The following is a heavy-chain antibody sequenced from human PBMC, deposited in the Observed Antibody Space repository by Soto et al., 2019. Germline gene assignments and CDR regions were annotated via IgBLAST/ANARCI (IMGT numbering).Heavy chain of an antibody. J-gene: IGHJ4*02. Sequence: QVQLVQSGAEVKKPGASVKVSCKASGYTFSNYGISWVRQAPGQGLEWMGWINAYNGNTKYAQKLQGRVTMTTESSTRTAYIELRGLRSDDTAVYYCASASPPVGCWGQGALVTVSS. CDR2: INAYNGNT. V-gene: IGHV1-18*01. CDR3: ASASPPVGC. CDR1: GYTFSNYG.